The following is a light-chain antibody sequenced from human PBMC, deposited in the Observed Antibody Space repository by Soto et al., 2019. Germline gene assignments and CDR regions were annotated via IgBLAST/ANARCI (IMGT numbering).Light chain of an antibody. CDR2: GAS. J-gene: IGKJ1*01. V-gene: IGKV3-20*01. CDR1: QSVSNNY. CDR3: LQYSVSSRT. Sequence: PGERATLSCRASQSVSNNYLAWFQQKPGQAPRLLIYGASRRATGIPDRFSGSGSGTDFTLTISRLETEDFAVYYCLQYSVSSRTFGQGTRV.